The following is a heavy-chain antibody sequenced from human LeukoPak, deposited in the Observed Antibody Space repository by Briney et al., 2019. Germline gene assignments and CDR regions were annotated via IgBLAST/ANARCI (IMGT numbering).Heavy chain of an antibody. J-gene: IGHJ6*04. D-gene: IGHD4-17*01. CDR3: ATSTVTTYYYGMDV. Sequence: PVKVSCKASGGTFSSYAISWVRQAPGQGLEWMGGIIPIFGTANYAQKFQGRVTITADKSTSTAYMELSSLRSEDTAVYYCATSTVTTYYYGMDVWGKGTTVTVSS. CDR2: IIPIFGTA. CDR1: GGTFSSYA. V-gene: IGHV1-69*06.